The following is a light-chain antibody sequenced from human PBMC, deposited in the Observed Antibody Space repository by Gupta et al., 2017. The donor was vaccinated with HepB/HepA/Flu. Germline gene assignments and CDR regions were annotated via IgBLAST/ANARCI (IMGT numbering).Light chain of an antibody. J-gene: IGLJ3*02. V-gene: IGLV2-14*03. CDR1: SSDVGGFNY. Sequence: QSALAQIASVSASPGQSITISCTGTSSDVGGFNYVSWYQHHPGKGPKLLIYDVNNRPSGISDRFSGSKSGNTASLTISGLQVEDEADYFCASWTITNPRVLFGGGTKLTVL. CDR3: ASWTITNPRVL. CDR2: DVN.